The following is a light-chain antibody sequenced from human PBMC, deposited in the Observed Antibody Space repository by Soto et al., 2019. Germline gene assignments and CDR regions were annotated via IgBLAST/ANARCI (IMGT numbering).Light chain of an antibody. V-gene: IGLV2-18*02. J-gene: IGLJ1*01. CDR1: SSDVGSYNR. CDR2: EVS. CDR3: SSYTSSITYV. Sequence: QSVLTQPPSVSGSPGQSVTLSCTGTSSDVGSYNRVSWYQQPPGTAPKLMIYEVSNRPSGVPDRFSGSKSGNTASLTISGLQAEDEADYYCSSYTSSITYVFGTGTKVTVL.